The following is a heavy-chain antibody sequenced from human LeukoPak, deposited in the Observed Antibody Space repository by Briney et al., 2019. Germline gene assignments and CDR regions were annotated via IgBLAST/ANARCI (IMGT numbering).Heavy chain of an antibody. D-gene: IGHD3-22*01. V-gene: IGHV1-69*13. CDR3: AREWGLESSGYYYAY. CDR2: ITPIFGTA. Sequence: GASVEVSCKASGGTFSRFTISWVRQAPGQGFEWMGGITPIFGTANFAQKFQGRVSITADGSTSTAFMELSSLRSEDTAVYYCAREWGLESSGYYYAYWGQGTLVTVSS. J-gene: IGHJ4*02. CDR1: GGTFSRFT.